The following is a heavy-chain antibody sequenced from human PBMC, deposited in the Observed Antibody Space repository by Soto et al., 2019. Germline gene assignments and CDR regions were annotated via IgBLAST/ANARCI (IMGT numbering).Heavy chain of an antibody. Sequence: PGGSLRLSCAASGFTFSSYAMHWVRQAPGKGLEWVAVISYDGSNKYYADSVKGRFTISRDNSKNTLYLQMNSLRAEDTAVYYCARAFNQIAVEIDDWGQGTLVTGSS. CDR1: GFTFSSYA. D-gene: IGHD6-19*01. V-gene: IGHV3-30-3*01. CDR2: ISYDGSNK. CDR3: ARAFNQIAVEIDD. J-gene: IGHJ4*02.